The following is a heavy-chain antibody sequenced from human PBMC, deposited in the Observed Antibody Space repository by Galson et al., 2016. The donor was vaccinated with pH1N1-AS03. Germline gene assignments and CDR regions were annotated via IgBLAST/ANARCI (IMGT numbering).Heavy chain of an antibody. D-gene: IGHD2/OR15-2a*01. J-gene: IGHJ6*02. CDR2: INTDSGVT. CDR3: ARVPRGPCNSRTCPTTYYFGMDV. CDR1: GYIFTGFY. V-gene: IGHV1-2*04. Sequence: SVKVSCKASGYIFTGFYVHWVRQAPGQGLEWMGWINTDSGVTNYAQKFEAWVTMTRDTSVNTAYMELYGLKSDDKAVYYCARVPRGPCNSRTCPTTYYFGMDVWGQGTTVIVSS.